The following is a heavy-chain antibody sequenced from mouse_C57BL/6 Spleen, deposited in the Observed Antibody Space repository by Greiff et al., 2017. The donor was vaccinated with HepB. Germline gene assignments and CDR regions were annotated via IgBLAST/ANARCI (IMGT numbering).Heavy chain of an antibody. V-gene: IGHV1-50*01. Sequence: QVQLQQPGAELVKPGASVKLSCKASGYTFTSYWMQWVKQRPGQGLEWIGEIDPSDSYTNYNQKFKGKATLTVDTSSSTAYMQLSSLTSEDSAVYDCAGGWLLAWFAYWGQGTLVTVSA. D-gene: IGHD2-3*01. J-gene: IGHJ3*01. CDR2: IDPSDSYT. CDR1: GYTFTSYW. CDR3: AGGWLLAWFAY.